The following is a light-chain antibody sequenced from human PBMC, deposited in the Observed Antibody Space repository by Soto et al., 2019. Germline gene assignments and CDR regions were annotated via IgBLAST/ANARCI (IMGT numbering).Light chain of an antibody. Sequence: GDRVNITCRASQSISNWLAWYQQKPGKAPKLLMYDVSSLESGVPSRFSGSRSGTEFTLTISSLQPDDFATYYCQQYYSYPWTFGQGTKVDIK. CDR3: QQYYSYPWT. CDR1: QSISNW. J-gene: IGKJ1*01. CDR2: DVS. V-gene: IGKV1-5*01.